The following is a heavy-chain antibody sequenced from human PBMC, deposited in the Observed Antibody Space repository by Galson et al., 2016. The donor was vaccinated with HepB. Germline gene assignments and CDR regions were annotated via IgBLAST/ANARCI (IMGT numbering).Heavy chain of an antibody. CDR2: IKEDGSEK. V-gene: IGHV3-7*03. CDR1: GFTFSSYW. J-gene: IGHJ4*02. Sequence: SLRLSCAASGFTFSSYWMSWVRQAPGRGLEWVANIKEDGSEKYYVDSVKSRFTISRDNAKNSLYLQMNSLRAEDTAVYYCANIPRRGPFDYWGQGTQVTVSS. D-gene: IGHD2-21*01. CDR3: ANIPRRGPFDY.